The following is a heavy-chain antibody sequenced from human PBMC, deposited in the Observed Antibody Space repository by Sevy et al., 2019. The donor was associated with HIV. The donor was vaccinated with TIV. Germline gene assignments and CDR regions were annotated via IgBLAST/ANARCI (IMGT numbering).Heavy chain of an antibody. CDR1: GYNFNTYG. CDR3: ARDSYYYDMHSSYRPPDY. J-gene: IGHJ4*02. Sequence: ASLKVSCKASGYNFNTYGITWVRQAPGQGLEWVGWIGVNNGKTNYAARLQARISMTADTSTSTVYMELRTLTSDDTARYFCARDSYYYDMHSSYRPPDYWGQGTLVTVSS. V-gene: IGHV1-18*01. D-gene: IGHD3-22*01. CDR2: IGVNNGKT.